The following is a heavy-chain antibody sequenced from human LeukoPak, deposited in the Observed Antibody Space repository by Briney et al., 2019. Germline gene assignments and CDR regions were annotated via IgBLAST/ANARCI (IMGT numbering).Heavy chain of an antibody. J-gene: IGHJ4*02. V-gene: IGHV3-66*01. Sequence: GGSLRLSCAASGFTFSDYAMSWVRQAPGKGLEWVSITYSGDTTYYADSVKGRFIISRDDSKNTLSLQMNDLRVEDTAVYYCARERPDSRNLDSWGRGALVTVSS. CDR1: GFTFSDYA. CDR2: TYSGDTT. D-gene: IGHD1-14*01. CDR3: ARERPDSRNLDS.